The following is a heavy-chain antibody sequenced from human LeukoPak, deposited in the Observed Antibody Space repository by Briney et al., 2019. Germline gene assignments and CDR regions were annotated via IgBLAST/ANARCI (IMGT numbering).Heavy chain of an antibody. J-gene: IGHJ5*02. Sequence: QTLSLTCAISGDSVSSNSTAWNWIRQSPSRGLEWLGRTYYRSKWYNEYAVSVKSRITINPDTSKNQFSLHLNSVTPEDTAIYYCASGFTSGWPRFDPWGQGTLVTVSS. CDR2: TYYRSKWYN. V-gene: IGHV6-1*01. CDR3: ASGFTSGWPRFDP. CDR1: GDSVSSNSTA. D-gene: IGHD6-19*01.